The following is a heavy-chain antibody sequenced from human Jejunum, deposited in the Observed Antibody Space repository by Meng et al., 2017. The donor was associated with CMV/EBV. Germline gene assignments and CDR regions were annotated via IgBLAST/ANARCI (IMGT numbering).Heavy chain of an antibody. V-gene: IGHV4-61*01. CDR1: GGSVTSGTYY. Sequence: VSGGSVTSGTYYWSWIRQPPGKGLEWIGYIYYSGSTNYDPSLKSRVTISVDTSKNQFSLKLSSVTAADTAVYYCARDQDTTMLAYWGQGTLVTVSS. J-gene: IGHJ4*02. CDR3: ARDQDTTMLAY. CDR2: IYYSGST. D-gene: IGHD3-10*02.